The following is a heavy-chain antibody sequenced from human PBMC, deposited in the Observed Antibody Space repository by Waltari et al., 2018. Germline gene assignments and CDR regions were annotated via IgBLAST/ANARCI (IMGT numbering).Heavy chain of an antibody. Sequence: QVLLQESGPGLVTPSETLSLTCTFSGLYISNGYFWAWIRQPPGKGLQWIGSIYHSGAAFYNSSLESRVTISVDTSKNQFSLEVNSLTAADTAVYYCARERVDTGSNLWSPRNPRFDPWGQGTLVTVSS. CDR1: GLYISNGYF. CDR2: IYHSGAA. J-gene: IGHJ5*02. V-gene: IGHV4-38-2*02. D-gene: IGHD1-26*01. CDR3: ARERVDTGSNLWSPRNPRFDP.